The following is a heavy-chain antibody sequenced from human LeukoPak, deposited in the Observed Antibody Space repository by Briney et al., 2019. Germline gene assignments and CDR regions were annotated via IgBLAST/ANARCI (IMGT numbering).Heavy chain of an antibody. J-gene: IGHJ4*02. CDR2: IRGSGSST. V-gene: IGHV3-23*01. CDR3: AKVRSDYYDILTGNYNPLFDY. Sequence: GGSLRLSCAASGFTFSSNAMSWVRQAPGKGLEWVSAIRGSGSSTYYADSVKGRFTISRDNSENTLYLQMNSLRAADTAVYCCAKVRSDYYDILTGNYNPLFDYWGQGTLVTVSS. D-gene: IGHD3-9*01. CDR1: GFTFSSNA.